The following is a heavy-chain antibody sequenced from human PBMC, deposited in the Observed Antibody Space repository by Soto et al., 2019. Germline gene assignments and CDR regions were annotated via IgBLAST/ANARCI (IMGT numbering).Heavy chain of an antibody. V-gene: IGHV1-24*01. Sequence: GAPVKVSCQGCRYTLNELSVAWVRQAPGKGLEWMGGFDPEDGETIYAQKFQGRVTMTEDTSTDTAYMELSSLRSEDTAVYYCATAPPTIFEKLDPWGQGTLVTVSS. CDR1: RYTLNELS. J-gene: IGHJ5*02. D-gene: IGHD3-9*01. CDR3: ATAPPTIFEKLDP. CDR2: FDPEDGET.